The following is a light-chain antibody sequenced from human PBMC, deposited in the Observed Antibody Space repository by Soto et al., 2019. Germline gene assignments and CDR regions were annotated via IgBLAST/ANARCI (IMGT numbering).Light chain of an antibody. CDR2: QDS. V-gene: IGLV3-1*01. CDR1: KLGDKY. J-gene: IGLJ2*01. Sequence: SYELTQPPSVSVSPGQTASITCSGDKLGDKYACWYQQKPGQSPVLVIYQDSKRPSGIPERFSGSNSGNTATLTISGTQAMDEADYYCQARDSSTAHVVVGGGTQLTVL. CDR3: QARDSSTAHVV.